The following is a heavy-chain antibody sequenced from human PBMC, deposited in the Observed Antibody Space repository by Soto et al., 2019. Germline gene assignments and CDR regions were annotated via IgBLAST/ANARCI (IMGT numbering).Heavy chain of an antibody. V-gene: IGHV4-30-4*02. D-gene: IGHD3-10*01. CDR3: ARVSSGSLLASFDY. J-gene: IGHJ4*02. CDR2: IYYSGST. CDR1: GFSISSGDYY. Sequence: SDTLSLTCTVSGFSISSGDYYWSWIRQPPGKGLEWIGYIYYSGSTYYNPSLKSRVTISVDTSKNQFSLKLSSVTAADTAVYYCARVSSGSLLASFDYWGQGTLVNVSA.